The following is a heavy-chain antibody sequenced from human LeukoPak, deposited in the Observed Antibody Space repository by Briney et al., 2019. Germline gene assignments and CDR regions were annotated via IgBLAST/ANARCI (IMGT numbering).Heavy chain of an antibody. CDR2: ISMSGSTI. V-gene: IGHV3-48*03. Sequence: GGSLRLSCAAAGFTFSSYEMNCVRQAPGDGLEWVSYISMSGSTIYYADSVKGRFTISRDNAKNSLYLQLNSLRAEDTAVYYCARGGGIAVTSNWFDPCGQGTLVTVSS. J-gene: IGHJ5*02. CDR3: ARGGGIAVTSNWFDP. CDR1: GFTFSSYE. D-gene: IGHD6-19*01.